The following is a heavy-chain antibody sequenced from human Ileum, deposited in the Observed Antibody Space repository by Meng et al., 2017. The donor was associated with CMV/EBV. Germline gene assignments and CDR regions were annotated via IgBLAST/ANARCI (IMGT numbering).Heavy chain of an antibody. CDR3: ARYYDLWGGSANVYYFDY. CDR2: IHGGGTNT. J-gene: IGHJ4*02. V-gene: IGHV3-23*03. Sequence: TLRRYAMTWVRQAPGKGLEWVSAIHGGGTNTYYADSVKGRFTISRDNSGNTLFLQMNSLRAEDTAGYYCARYYDLWGGSANVYYFDYWGQGTLVTVSS. CDR1: TLRRYA. D-gene: IGHD3-3*01.